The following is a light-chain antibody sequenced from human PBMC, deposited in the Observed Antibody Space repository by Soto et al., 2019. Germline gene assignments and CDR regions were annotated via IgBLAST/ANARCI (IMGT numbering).Light chain of an antibody. CDR3: QRFNRWPLS. Sequence: EIVLTQSPGTLSLSPGERATLSCRASQSVGSGYLAWYQQKPGQAPRHLIYDTSIRATGIPARFSGSGAGTELTVTVASLLSEDFGVYYCQRFNRWPLSFGGGTKVEI. CDR1: QSVGSGY. J-gene: IGKJ4*01. CDR2: DTS. V-gene: IGKV3D-20*02.